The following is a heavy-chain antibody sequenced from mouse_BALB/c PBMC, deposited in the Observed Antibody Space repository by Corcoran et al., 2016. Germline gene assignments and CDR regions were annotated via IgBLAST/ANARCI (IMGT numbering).Heavy chain of an antibody. D-gene: IGHD2-4*01. CDR1: GFNIKDTY. V-gene: IGHV14-3*02. J-gene: IGHJ4*01. Sequence: EVQLQQSGAELVKPGASVKLSCTASGFNIKDTYMHWVKQRPEQGLEWIGRIDPANGNTKYDPKFQGKATITADTSSNTAYLQLSSLTSEDTAVYYCARYMITTGYYAMDYWGQGTSVTVSS. CDR3: ARYMITTGYYAMDY. CDR2: IDPANGNT.